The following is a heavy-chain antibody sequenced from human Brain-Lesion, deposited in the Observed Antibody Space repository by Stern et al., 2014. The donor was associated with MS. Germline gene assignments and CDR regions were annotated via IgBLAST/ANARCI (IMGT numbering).Heavy chain of an antibody. J-gene: IGHJ6*02. CDR2: IFNSGST. Sequence: VQLVESGPGLVKPSQTLSLSCTVSGGSISSGGYYWSWIRQPAGKGLEWIGRIFNSGSTSYNPSHKSRVPISIDTSKNRFSRGLNPMTAADTAVYYCARGRVVPGFQYYATDVWGQGTTVIVSS. CDR1: GGSISSGGYY. CDR3: ARGRVVPGFQYYATDV. D-gene: IGHD2-2*01. V-gene: IGHV4-61*02.